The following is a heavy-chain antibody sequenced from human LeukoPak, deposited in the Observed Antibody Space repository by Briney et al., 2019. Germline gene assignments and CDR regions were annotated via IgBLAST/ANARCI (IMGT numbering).Heavy chain of an antibody. Sequence: SETLSLTCTVSGGSISTANYYWGWIRQPPGKGLEWIGNIFYSGSTYYSPSLKSRVTISLDTSRNQFSLMLNSVTAADTAVYYCAKSNGYGLVDIGGQGKRVPVFS. CDR3: AKSNGYGLVDI. CDR1: GGSISTANYY. V-gene: IGHV4-39*07. CDR2: IFYSGST. D-gene: IGHD3-10*01. J-gene: IGHJ3*02.